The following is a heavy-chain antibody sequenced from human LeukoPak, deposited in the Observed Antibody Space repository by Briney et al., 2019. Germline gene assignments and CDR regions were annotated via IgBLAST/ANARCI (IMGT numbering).Heavy chain of an antibody. CDR3: ARSYYYGSGSRPLDF. J-gene: IGHJ4*02. V-gene: IGHV1-18*01. CDR2: ISGYNGNT. D-gene: IGHD3-10*01. Sequence: ASVPVSCKASDYTFTSYGISWVRQAPGQGLEWMGWISGYNGNTHYAQNLQDRVTMTTDTSASTAYMQLRSLRSDDTAVYYCARSYYYGSGSRPLDFWGQGTLVTVSS. CDR1: DYTFTSYG.